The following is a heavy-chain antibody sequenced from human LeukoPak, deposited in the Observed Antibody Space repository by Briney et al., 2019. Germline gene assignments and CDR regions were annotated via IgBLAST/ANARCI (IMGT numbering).Heavy chain of an antibody. J-gene: IGHJ3*02. CDR1: GITFSSFW. CDR2: IKQDGSEK. V-gene: IGHV3-7*01. CDR3: ARDLRGYCSSTSCEII. D-gene: IGHD2-2*01. Sequence: PGGSLRLSCAVSGITFSSFWMSWVRQAPGKGLEWVANIKQDGSEKYYVDSVKGRFTISRDNAKNSVYLQMNSLRAEDTAVYYCARDLRGYCSSTSCEIIWGQGTMVTVSS.